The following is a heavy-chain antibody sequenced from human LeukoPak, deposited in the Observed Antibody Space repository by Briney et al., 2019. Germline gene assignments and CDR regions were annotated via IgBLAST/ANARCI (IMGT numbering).Heavy chain of an antibody. CDR2: INHSGST. J-gene: IGHJ1*01. CDR1: GGSFSGYY. Sequence: SETLSLTRAVYGGSFSGYYWSWIRQPPGKGLEWIGEINHSGSTNYNPSLKSRVTISVDTSKNQFSLKLSSVTAADTAVYYCAREVNYYRYFQHWGQGTLVTVSS. D-gene: IGHD3-22*01. CDR3: AREVNYYRYFQH. V-gene: IGHV4-34*01.